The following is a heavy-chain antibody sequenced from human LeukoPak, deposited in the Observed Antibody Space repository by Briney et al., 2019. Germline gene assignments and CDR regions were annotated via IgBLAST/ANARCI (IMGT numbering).Heavy chain of an antibody. J-gene: IGHJ6*02. CDR2: ISSSSSYI. D-gene: IGHD3-9*01. CDR3: AGDLPHYDILTGTYGMDV. V-gene: IGHV3-21*01. Sequence: GGSLRLSCAASGFTFSSYSMNWVRQAPGKGLEWVSSISSSSSYIYYADSVKGRFTISRDNAKNSLYLQMNSLRAEDTAVYYCAGDLPHYDILTGTYGMDVWGQGTTVTVSS. CDR1: GFTFSSYS.